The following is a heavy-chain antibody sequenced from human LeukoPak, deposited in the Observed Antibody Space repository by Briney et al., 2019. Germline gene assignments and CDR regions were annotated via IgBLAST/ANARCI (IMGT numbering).Heavy chain of an antibody. CDR3: AKGDYYGSGSYHNVRELTGY. J-gene: IGHJ4*02. V-gene: IGHV3-23*01. CDR2: ISGSGGST. D-gene: IGHD3-10*01. CDR1: GFTFSSYA. Sequence: GGSLRLSCAASGFTFSSYAMSWVRQAPGKGLEWVSAISGSGGSTYYADSVKGRFTISRDNSKNTLYLQMNSLRAEDTAVYYCAKGDYYGSGSYHNVRELTGYWGQGTLVTVSS.